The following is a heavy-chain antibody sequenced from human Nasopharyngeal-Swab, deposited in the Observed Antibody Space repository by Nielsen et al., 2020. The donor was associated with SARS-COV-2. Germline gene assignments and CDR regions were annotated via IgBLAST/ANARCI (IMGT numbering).Heavy chain of an antibody. CDR3: ARDSFHDYSLGFDY. CDR1: GFTFSSYE. D-gene: IGHD2-15*01. V-gene: IGHV3-48*03. CDR2: ISSSGSTI. Sequence: GGSLRLSCAASGFTFSSYEMNWVRQAPGKGLEWVSYISSSGSTIYYADSVKGRFTISRDNAKNSLYLQMNSLRAEDTAVYYCARDSFHDYSLGFDYWGQGTLVTVSS. J-gene: IGHJ4*02.